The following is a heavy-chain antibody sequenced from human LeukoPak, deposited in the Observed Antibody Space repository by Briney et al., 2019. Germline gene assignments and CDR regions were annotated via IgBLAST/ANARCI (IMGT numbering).Heavy chain of an antibody. V-gene: IGHV3-43D*03. D-gene: IGHD4-23*01. CDR3: AKDPVGYGGNYFDY. CDR2: ISWDGGST. Sequence: GGSLRLSCAASGFTFDEYAMHWVRQAPGKGLEWVSLISWDGGSTNYADSVKGRFTILRDNRKNSLYLQMNSLRAEDTALYYCAKDPVGYGGNYFDYWGQGTLVTVSS. J-gene: IGHJ4*02. CDR1: GFTFDEYA.